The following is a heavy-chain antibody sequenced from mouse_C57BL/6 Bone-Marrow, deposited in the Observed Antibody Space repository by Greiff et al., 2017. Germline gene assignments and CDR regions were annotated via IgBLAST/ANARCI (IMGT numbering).Heavy chain of an antibody. J-gene: IGHJ2*01. Sequence: QVQLKQSGAELVRPGASVTLSCKASGYTFTDYEMHWVKQTPVHGLEWIGAIDPETGGTAYNQKFKGKAILTADKSSSTAYMELRSLTSEDSAVYYCTRSFPYDGDYWGQGTTLTVSS. CDR1: GYTFTDYE. CDR2: IDPETGGT. V-gene: IGHV1-15*01. D-gene: IGHD2-12*01. CDR3: TRSFPYDGDY.